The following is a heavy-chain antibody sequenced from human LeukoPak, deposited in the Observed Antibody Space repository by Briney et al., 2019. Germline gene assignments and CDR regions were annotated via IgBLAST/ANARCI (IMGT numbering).Heavy chain of an antibody. CDR3: ARVNPSEYYDFWSGYYTPPYNWFDP. V-gene: IGHV1-18*01. CDR2: ISAYNGNT. CDR1: GYTLTSYG. D-gene: IGHD3-3*01. Sequence: ASVKVSCKASGYTLTSYGISWVRQAPGQGLEWMGWISAYNGNTNYAQKLQGRVTMTTDTSTSTAYVELRSLRSDDTAVYYCARVNPSEYYDFWSGYYTPPYNWFDPWGQGTLVTVSS. J-gene: IGHJ5*02.